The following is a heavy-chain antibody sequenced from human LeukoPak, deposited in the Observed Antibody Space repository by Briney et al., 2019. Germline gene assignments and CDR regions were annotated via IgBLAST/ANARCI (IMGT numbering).Heavy chain of an antibody. D-gene: IGHD6-13*01. Sequence: ASVKVSCKASGYTFTSYFIHWVRQAPGQGLEWMGVINPSGGSTSYAQKFQGRVTMTEDTSTDTAYMELSSLRSEDTAVYYCATSQIELAAAGIKRPQSIYYYYYYMDVWGKGTTVTVSS. CDR3: ATSQIELAAAGIKRPQSIYYYYYYMDV. J-gene: IGHJ6*03. CDR1: GYTFTSYF. V-gene: IGHV1-46*01. CDR2: INPSGGST.